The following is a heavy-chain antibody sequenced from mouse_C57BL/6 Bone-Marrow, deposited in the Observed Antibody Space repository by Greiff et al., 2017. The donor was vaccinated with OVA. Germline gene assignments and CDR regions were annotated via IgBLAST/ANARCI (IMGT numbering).Heavy chain of an antibody. CDR3: ARPRHYYGSSSLFDY. J-gene: IGHJ2*01. CDR1: GYTFTDHT. Sequence: VQLQHSDAELVKPGASVKISCKVSGYTFTDHTIHWMKQRPEQGLEWIGYIYPRDGSTKYNEKFKGKATLTADKSSSTAYMQLNSLTSEDSAVYFCARPRHYYGSSSLFDYWGQGTTLTVSS. CDR2: IYPRDGST. D-gene: IGHD1-1*01. V-gene: IGHV1-78*01.